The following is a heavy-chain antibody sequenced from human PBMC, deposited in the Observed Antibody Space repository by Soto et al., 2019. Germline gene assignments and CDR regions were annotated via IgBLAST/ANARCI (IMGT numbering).Heavy chain of an antibody. Sequence: SETLSLTCAVSGGYICGCCYSGSSSRQPPGKGLEWIWFIYNSVSTYYNSSLMTRVTISVNRSKNHFFLNSTSVTAPDTAVYYCATYRKFFQIWGQGTKVTVSS. CDR3: ATYRKFFQI. CDR2: IYNSVST. J-gene: IGHJ3*02. CDR1: GGYICGCCYS. V-gene: IGHV4-30-2*01.